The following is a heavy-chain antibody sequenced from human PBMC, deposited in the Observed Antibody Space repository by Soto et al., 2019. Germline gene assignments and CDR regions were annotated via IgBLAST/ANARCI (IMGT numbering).Heavy chain of an antibody. Sequence: GGSLRLSCAASGFTFDDYGMSWVRQAPGKGLEWVSGINWNGGSTGYADSVKGRFTISRDNAKNSLYLQMNSLRAEDTALYHCARDGGRWDAFDIWGQGTMVTVSS. D-gene: IGHD3-16*01. CDR3: ARDGGRWDAFDI. J-gene: IGHJ3*02. CDR1: GFTFDDYG. CDR2: INWNGGST. V-gene: IGHV3-20*01.